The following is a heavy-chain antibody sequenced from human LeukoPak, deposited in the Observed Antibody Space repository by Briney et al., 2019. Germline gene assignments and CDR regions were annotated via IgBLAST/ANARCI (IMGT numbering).Heavy chain of an antibody. J-gene: IGHJ1*01. D-gene: IGHD3-22*01. CDR2: INPNSGGT. CDR3: ARVAAVDYYDSSGEYFQH. CDR1: GYTFTGHY. Sequence: ASVKVSCKASGYTFTGHYMHWVRQAPGQGLEWMGWINPNSGGTNYAQKFQGRVTMTRDTSISTAYMELSRLRSDDTAVYYCARVAAVDYYDSSGEYFQHWGQGTLVTVSS. V-gene: IGHV1-2*02.